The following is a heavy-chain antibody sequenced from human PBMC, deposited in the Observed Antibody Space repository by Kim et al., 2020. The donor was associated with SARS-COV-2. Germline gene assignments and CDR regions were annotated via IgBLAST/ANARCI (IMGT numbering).Heavy chain of an antibody. V-gene: IGHV3-11*05. CDR3: ARVTRMPSSSGWSHSWFDP. CDR1: GFTFSDYY. CDR2: ISSSSSYT. Sequence: GGSLRLSCAASGFTFSDYYMSWIRQAPGKGLEWVSYISSSSSYTNYADSVKGRFTISRDNAKNSLYLQMNSLRAEDTAVYYCARVTRMPSSSGWSHSWFDPWGQGTLVTVSS. D-gene: IGHD6-19*01. J-gene: IGHJ5*02.